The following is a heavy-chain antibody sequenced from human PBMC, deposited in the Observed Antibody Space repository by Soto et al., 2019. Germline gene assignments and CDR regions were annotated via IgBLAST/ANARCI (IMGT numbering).Heavy chain of an antibody. CDR3: AKVKEDIVVVVPAELDY. CDR2: ISGSGGST. V-gene: IGHV3-23*01. J-gene: IGHJ4*02. D-gene: IGHD2-15*01. CDR1: GFTFSSYA. Sequence: EVQLLESGGGLVQPGGSLRLSCAASGFTFSSYAMSWVRQAPGKGLEWVSAISGSGGSTYYADSVKGRFTISRDNSKNTLYLQMNSLRAEDTAVYYCAKVKEDIVVVVPAELDYWGQGTLVTVSS.